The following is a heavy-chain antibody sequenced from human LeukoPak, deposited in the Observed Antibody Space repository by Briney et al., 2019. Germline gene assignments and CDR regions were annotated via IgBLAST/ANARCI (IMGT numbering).Heavy chain of an antibody. CDR2: ISSTSTYI. Sequence: GGSLRLSCAASGFIFSRYTMNWVRQAPGKGLEWVSSISSTSTYIYYADSVKGRFTVSRDNARKSLYLQMNSLRADDTAVYYCTRDEDEELVRDYWGQGTLVTVSS. CDR3: TRDEDEELVRDY. CDR1: GFIFSRYT. J-gene: IGHJ4*02. D-gene: IGHD6-13*01. V-gene: IGHV3-21*01.